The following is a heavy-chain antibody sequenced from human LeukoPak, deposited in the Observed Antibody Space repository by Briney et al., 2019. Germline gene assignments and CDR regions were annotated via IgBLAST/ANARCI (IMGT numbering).Heavy chain of an antibody. V-gene: IGHV3-11*04. CDR1: GFTFSDDY. Sequence: QSGGSLRLSCAASGFTFSDDYMSWLRQAPGKGLEWVSYISSSGSTIYYADSVKGRFTISRDNAKNSLYLQMNSLRAEDTAVYYCAELGITMIGGVWGKGTTVTISS. J-gene: IGHJ6*04. CDR3: AELGITMIGGV. D-gene: IGHD3-10*02. CDR2: ISSSGSTI.